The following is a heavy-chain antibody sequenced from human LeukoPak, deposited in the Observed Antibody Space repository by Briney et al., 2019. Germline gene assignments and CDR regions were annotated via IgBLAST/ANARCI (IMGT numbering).Heavy chain of an antibody. Sequence: SVKVSCKASGGTFSSYAISWVRQAPGQGLEWMGGIIPRFTPDYAQHFQGRVTITTDEATTTAYLELSNLRSDDTAVYYCAGLGYSGYGPRSRFDNWGQGTLITVST. CDR3: AGLGYSGYGPRSRFDN. V-gene: IGHV1-69*05. CDR1: GGTFSSYA. CDR2: IIPRFTP. J-gene: IGHJ4*02. D-gene: IGHD5-12*01.